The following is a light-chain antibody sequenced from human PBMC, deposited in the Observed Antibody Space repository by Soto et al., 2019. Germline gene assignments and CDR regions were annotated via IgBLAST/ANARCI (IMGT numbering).Light chain of an antibody. CDR1: QSVSSSH. V-gene: IGKV3-20*01. CDR3: QQYGSSLYT. CDR2: GAS. Sequence: EIVLTQSPGTLSLSPGERATVSCRASQSVSSSHLAWYQQKPGQAPRLLIYGASNRATGIPDRFSGGGSGTDFTLTISRLEPEDCALYYCQQYGSSLYTFGQGTKLAIK. J-gene: IGKJ2*01.